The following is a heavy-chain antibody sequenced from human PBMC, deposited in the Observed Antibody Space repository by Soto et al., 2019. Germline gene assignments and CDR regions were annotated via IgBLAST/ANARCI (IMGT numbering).Heavy chain of an antibody. CDR2: INAGNGNT. Sequence: ASVXVSCKASGYTFTSYAMHWVRQAPGQRLEWMGWINAGNGNTKYSQKFQGRVTITRDTSASTAYMELSSLRSEDTAVYYCAREAKEVLWYGDANWFDPWGQGTLVTVS. D-gene: IGHD3-10*01. J-gene: IGHJ5*02. CDR3: AREAKEVLWYGDANWFDP. V-gene: IGHV1-3*01. CDR1: GYTFTSYA.